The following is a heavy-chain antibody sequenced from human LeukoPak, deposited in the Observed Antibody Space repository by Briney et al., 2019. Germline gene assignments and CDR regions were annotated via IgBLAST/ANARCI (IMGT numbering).Heavy chain of an antibody. Sequence: SVKVSCKASGGTFSSYAISWVRQAPGQGLEWMGGIIPIFGTANYAQKFQGRVTITADESASTAYMELSSLRSEDTAAYYCARSPYYYDSSGYYYVVWGQGTLVTVSS. V-gene: IGHV1-69*01. CDR2: IIPIFGTA. CDR1: GGTFSSYA. D-gene: IGHD3-22*01. CDR3: ARSPYYYDSSGYYYVV. J-gene: IGHJ4*02.